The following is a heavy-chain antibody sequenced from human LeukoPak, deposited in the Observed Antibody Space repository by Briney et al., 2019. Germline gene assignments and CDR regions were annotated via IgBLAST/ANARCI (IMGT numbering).Heavy chain of an antibody. CDR3: ARLDYYGSGRPGWFDP. D-gene: IGHD3-10*01. CDR1: GYSLTSYG. Sequence: ASVKVSCKASGYSLTSYGITWVRQAPGQGLEWMGWIKGDNGNTNYAQNLQGRITMTADTSTSTAYMEVRSLRSDDTAVYYCARLDYYGSGRPGWFDPWGQGTLVTVSS. V-gene: IGHV1-18*01. J-gene: IGHJ5*02. CDR2: IKGDNGNT.